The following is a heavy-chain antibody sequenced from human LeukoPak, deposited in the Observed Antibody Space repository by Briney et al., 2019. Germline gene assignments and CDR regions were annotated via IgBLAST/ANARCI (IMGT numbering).Heavy chain of an antibody. J-gene: IGHJ4*02. CDR2: ISSRGDST. CDR1: GFIFSNYA. Sequence: GGSLRLSCAASGFIFSNYAMSWVRQVPGRGLEWVSTISSRGDSTYVADSVKGRFTISRDNSKNSLYLQMNTVRAVDTAVYYCVKGPRPDITVAHTVENWGQGTLVTVSS. D-gene: IGHD6-19*01. V-gene: IGHV3-23*01. CDR3: VKGPRPDITVAHTVEN.